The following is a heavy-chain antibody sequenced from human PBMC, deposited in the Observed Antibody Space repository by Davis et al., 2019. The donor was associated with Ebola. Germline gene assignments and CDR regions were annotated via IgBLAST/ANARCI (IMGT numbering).Heavy chain of an antibody. Sequence: AASVKVSCKASGYTFTSCGISWVRQAPGQGLEWMGGIIPIFGTANYAQKFQGRVTITADKSTSTAYMELSSLRSEDTAVYYCARDLRGWYSFDYWGQGTRVTVSS. V-gene: IGHV1-69*06. J-gene: IGHJ4*02. CDR1: GYTFTSCG. CDR2: IIPIFGTA. D-gene: IGHD6-19*01. CDR3: ARDLRGWYSFDY.